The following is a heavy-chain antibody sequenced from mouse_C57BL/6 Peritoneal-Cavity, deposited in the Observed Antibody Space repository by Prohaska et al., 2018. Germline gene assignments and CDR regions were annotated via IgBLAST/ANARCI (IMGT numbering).Heavy chain of an antibody. CDR2: LWCNDDK. Sequence: QVTLKESGPGILQPSQTLSLTCSFSGFSLSTSNMGIGWIRQPSGKGLELLAHLWCNDDKYYNTSLERRLTIFKDTSNNQVMLKITSVDTADTATYYCAQIGGTWFAYWGQGTLVTVSA. J-gene: IGHJ3*01. V-gene: IGHV8-5*01. CDR3: AQIGGTWFAY. CDR1: GFSLSTSNMG.